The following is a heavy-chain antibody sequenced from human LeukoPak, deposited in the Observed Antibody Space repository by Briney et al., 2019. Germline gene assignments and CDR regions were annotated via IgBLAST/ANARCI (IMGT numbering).Heavy chain of an antibody. D-gene: IGHD5-12*01. J-gene: IGHJ5*02. Sequence: SETLSLTCTVSGGSISSYYWSWIRQPPGKGLEWIWYIYYSGSTNYNPSLKSRVTISVDTSKNQFSLKLSSVTAADTAVYYCAREVASSPNWFDPWGQGTLVTVSS. V-gene: IGHV4-59*01. CDR2: IYYSGST. CDR3: AREVASSPNWFDP. CDR1: GGSISSYY.